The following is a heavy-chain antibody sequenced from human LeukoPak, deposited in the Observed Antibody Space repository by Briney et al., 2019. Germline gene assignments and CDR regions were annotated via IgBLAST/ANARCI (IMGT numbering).Heavy chain of an antibody. CDR3: ARDGSPAIAIFGMIITNWFDP. CDR2: INPNSCDT. D-gene: IGHD3-3*01. J-gene: IGHJ5*02. V-gene: IGHV1-2*02. CDR1: GYTFTGYY. Sequence: GASVKVSCKASGYTFTGYYIHWVRQAPGQGLEWMGWINPNSCDTMYAQTFQGRVTMTGDTSINTGYMELSRLKSDDTAVYYCARDGSPAIAIFGMIITNWFDPWGQGTLVTVSS.